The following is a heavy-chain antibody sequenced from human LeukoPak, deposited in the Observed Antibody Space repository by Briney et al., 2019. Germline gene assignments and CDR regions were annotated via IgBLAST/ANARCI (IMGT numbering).Heavy chain of an antibody. CDR3: ARDSYGSGSYYS. CDR1: GYTFTSYA. CDR2: IIPILGIA. V-gene: IGHV1-69*04. Sequence: SVKVSCKASGYTFTSYAMHWVRQAPGQGLEWMGRIIPILGIANYAQKFQGRVTITADKSTSTAYMELSSLRSEDTAVYYCARDSYGSGSYYSWGQGTLVTVSS. D-gene: IGHD3-10*01. J-gene: IGHJ4*02.